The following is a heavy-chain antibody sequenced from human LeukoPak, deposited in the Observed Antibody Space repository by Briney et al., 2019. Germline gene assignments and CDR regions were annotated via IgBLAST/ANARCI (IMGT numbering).Heavy chain of an antibody. Sequence: PGGSLRLSCVASGISLRYYSVHWVRQAPGKGLEWVALTSDDESNKQYANSVKGRCTISRDNSRDTVYLQLSTLSDEDTAIYYCAKGTERGAYLTDFWGPGTRVTVSS. J-gene: IGHJ4*02. V-gene: IGHV3-30*15. D-gene: IGHD1-1*01. CDR2: TSDDESNK. CDR3: AKGTERGAYLTDF. CDR1: GISLRYYS.